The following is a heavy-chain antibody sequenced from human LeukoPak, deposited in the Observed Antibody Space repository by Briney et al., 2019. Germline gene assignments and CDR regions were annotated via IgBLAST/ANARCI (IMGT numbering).Heavy chain of an antibody. CDR2: INPSGGST. CDR3: ARGRGIVGAYNWFDP. J-gene: IGHJ5*02. D-gene: IGHD1-26*01. V-gene: IGHV1-46*01. Sequence: ASVKVSCKASGYTFTSYYMHWVRQAPGQGLEWMGIINPSGGSTSYAQKFQGRVTMTRDTSTSTVYMELSSLRSEDTAVYYCARGRGIVGAYNWFDPWGQGTLVTVSS. CDR1: GYTFTSYY.